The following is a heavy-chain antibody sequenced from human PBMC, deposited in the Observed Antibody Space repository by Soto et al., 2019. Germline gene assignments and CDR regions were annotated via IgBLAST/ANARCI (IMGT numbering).Heavy chain of an antibody. Sequence: QVQLVESGGGVVQPGRSLRLSCAASGFTFSSHSIQWVRQAPGKGLEWVAVISYDGSIKYYADSVKGRFTISRDNSKNTAYLQMNSLRAVDTAVFYCAREWSTSGDLDYWGQGTLVIVSS. CDR2: ISYDGSIK. CDR1: GFTFSSHS. D-gene: IGHD3-10*01. CDR3: AREWSTSGDLDY. J-gene: IGHJ4*02. V-gene: IGHV3-30-3*01.